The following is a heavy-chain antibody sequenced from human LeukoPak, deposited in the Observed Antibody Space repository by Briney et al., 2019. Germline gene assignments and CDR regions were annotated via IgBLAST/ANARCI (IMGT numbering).Heavy chain of an antibody. CDR3: ARDHIGITMIVVSPLFDY. Sequence: GGSLRLSCAASGFTFSSYAMSWVRQAPGKGLEWVAVISYDGSNKYYADSVKGRFTISRDNSKNTLYLQMNSLRAEDTAVYYCARDHIGITMIVVSPLFDYWGQGTLITVSS. CDR1: GFTFSSYA. V-gene: IGHV3-30*04. CDR2: ISYDGSNK. J-gene: IGHJ4*02. D-gene: IGHD3-22*01.